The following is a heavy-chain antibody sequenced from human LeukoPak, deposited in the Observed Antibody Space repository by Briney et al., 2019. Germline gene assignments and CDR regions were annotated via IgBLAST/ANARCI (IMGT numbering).Heavy chain of an antibody. D-gene: IGHD3/OR15-3a*01. Sequence: PSETLSLTCAVSGGSINNTRWWSWVRQPPGKGLEWIGEMFPLGNSNYNPSLKSRVIISVDRSKNQFSLKMNSVTAADTAVYYCASLRLEMTMIIGHPRYFDLWGRGTLVSVSS. CDR3: ASLRLEMTMIIGHPRYFDL. CDR1: GGSINNTRW. CDR2: MFPLGNS. V-gene: IGHV4-4*02. J-gene: IGHJ2*01.